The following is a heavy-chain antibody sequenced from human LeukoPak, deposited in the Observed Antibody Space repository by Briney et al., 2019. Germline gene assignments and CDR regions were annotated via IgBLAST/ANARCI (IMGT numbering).Heavy chain of an antibody. Sequence: GGSLRLSCAASGFTFSSYAMHWVRQAPGKGLEWVAVISYDGSNKYYADSVKGRFTISRDNSKNTLYLQMNSLRAEDTAVYYRASGTRARGIAVAVSTLYYWGQGTLVTVSS. CDR2: ISYDGSNK. J-gene: IGHJ4*02. CDR1: GFTFSSYA. D-gene: IGHD6-19*01. V-gene: IGHV3-30-3*01. CDR3: ASGTRARGIAVAVSTLYY.